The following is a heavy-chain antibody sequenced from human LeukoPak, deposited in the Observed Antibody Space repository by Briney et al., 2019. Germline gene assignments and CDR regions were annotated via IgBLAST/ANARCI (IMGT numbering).Heavy chain of an antibody. V-gene: IGHV4-34*01. CDR1: GGSFSGYY. J-gene: IGHJ6*04. CDR2: INHSGST. Sequence: SETLSLTCAVYGGSFSGYYLNWIRQPLGKGLEWIGEINHSGSTTYNRSLKSRVTISLDTSKNQFSLKLSSVTAADTAVYYCARTLDSRRYIVRRPYSMDVWGKGTTVTVSS. D-gene: IGHD3-22*01. CDR3: ARTLDSRRYIVRRPYSMDV.